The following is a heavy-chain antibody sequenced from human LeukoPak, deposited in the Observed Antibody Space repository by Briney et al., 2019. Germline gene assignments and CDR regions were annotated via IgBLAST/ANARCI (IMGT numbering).Heavy chain of an antibody. J-gene: IGHJ4*02. V-gene: IGHV4-34*01. Sequence: PSETLSLTCAVYGGSFSGYYWSWIRQPPGKGLEWIGSIYYSGSTYYNPSLKSRVTISVDTSKNQFSLKLSSVTAADTAIYYCARAGDWEYFDYWGQGTLVTVSS. CDR2: IYYSGST. D-gene: IGHD1-26*01. CDR1: GGSFSGYY. CDR3: ARAGDWEYFDY.